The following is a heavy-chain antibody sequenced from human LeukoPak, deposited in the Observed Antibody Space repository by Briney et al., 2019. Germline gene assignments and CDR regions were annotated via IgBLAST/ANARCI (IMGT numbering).Heavy chain of an antibody. Sequence: SETLSLTCTVSGGSISSYYWSCIRQPAGKGLERIGRIYTSGSTNYNPSLKSRVTISGDTSKNKFSLKLKSVTAADTAVYYCARAIYRYYDSSGFYSNFYYFDYWGQGTLVTVSS. CDR1: GGSISSYY. D-gene: IGHD3-22*01. V-gene: IGHV4-4*07. CDR3: ARAIYRYYDSSGFYSNFYYFDY. CDR2: IYTSGST. J-gene: IGHJ4*02.